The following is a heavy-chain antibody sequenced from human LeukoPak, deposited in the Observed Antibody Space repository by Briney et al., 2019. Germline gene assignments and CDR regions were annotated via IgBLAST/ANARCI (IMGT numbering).Heavy chain of an antibody. J-gene: IGHJ6*03. CDR2: INPSGGST. CDR1: GYTFTSYY. V-gene: IGHV1-46*01. Sequence: RASVKVSCKASGYTFTSYYMHWVRQAPGQGLEWMGIINPSGGSTSYAQKFQGRVTMTRDTSTSTVYMELSSLRSEDTAVYYCARAGYYDSSGYYQEYYYYYYYMDVWGKGTTVTISS. CDR3: ARAGYYDSSGYYQEYYYYYYYMDV. D-gene: IGHD3-22*01.